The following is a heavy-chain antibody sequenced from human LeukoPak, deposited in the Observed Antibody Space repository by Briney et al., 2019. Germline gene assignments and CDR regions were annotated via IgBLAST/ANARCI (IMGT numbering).Heavy chain of an antibody. V-gene: IGHV4-4*07. CDR3: ARNTQPASIITMIVVGGAFDI. J-gene: IGHJ3*02. CDR1: GGSISSYY. CDR2: IYTSGST. Sequence: SETLSLTCTVSGGSISSYYWSWIRQPAGTGLEWIGRIYTSGSTNYNPSLKSRVTMSVDTSKNQFSLKLSSVTAADTAVYYCARNTQPASIITMIVVGGAFDIWGQGTMVTLSS. D-gene: IGHD3-22*01.